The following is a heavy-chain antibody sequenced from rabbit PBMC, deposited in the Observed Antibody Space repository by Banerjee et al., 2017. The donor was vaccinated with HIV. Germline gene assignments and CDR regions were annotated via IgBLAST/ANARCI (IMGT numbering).Heavy chain of an antibody. CDR3: ARDLAGVIGWNFNL. D-gene: IGHD4-1*01. CDR2: IDTHSSGST. CDR1: GFSFSSSYW. V-gene: IGHV1S45*01. Sequence: QEQLEESGGDLVKPEGSLTLTCTASGFSFSSSYWICWVRQAPGKGLEWIACIDTHSSGSTYYANWAQGRFTISKTSSTTVTLQMTSLTVADTATYFCARDLAGVIGWNFNLWGPGTLVTVS. J-gene: IGHJ4*01.